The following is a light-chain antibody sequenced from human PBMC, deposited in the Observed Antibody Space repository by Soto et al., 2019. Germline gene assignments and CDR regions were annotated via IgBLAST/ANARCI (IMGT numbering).Light chain of an antibody. CDR3: CSYADTSTYV. V-gene: IGLV2-23*01. CDR2: EGN. Sequence: QSALTQPASVSGSPGQSITISCTGTSSDVGSYDLVSWYQQHPGKAPKVMIYEGNKRPSGVSNRFSGSKSGNTASLTISGLQAEDEADYYCCSYADTSTYVFGSGTKLTVL. CDR1: SSDVGSYDL. J-gene: IGLJ1*01.